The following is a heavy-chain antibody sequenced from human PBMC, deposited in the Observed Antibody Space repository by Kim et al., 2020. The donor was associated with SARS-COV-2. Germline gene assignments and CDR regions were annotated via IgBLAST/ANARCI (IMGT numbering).Heavy chain of an antibody. CDR2: IRSNANSYAT. CDR3: TMSDYGEGMADY. D-gene: IGHD4-17*01. V-gene: IGHV3-73*01. CDR1: GFTFSGSA. J-gene: IGHJ4*02. Sequence: GGSLRLSCAASGFTFSGSAMHWVRQASGKGLEWVGRIRSNANSYATAYAASVKGRFTISRDDSKNTAYLQMNSLKTEDTAVYYCTMSDYGEGMADYWGQGTLVTVSS.